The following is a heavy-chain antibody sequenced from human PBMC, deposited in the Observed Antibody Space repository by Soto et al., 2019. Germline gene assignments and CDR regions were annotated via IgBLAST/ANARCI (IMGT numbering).Heavy chain of an antibody. CDR1: GGTFSSYA. Sequence: GASVKVSCKDSGGTFSSYAISWVRQAPRQGLEWMGGIIPIFGTANYAQKFQGRVTITADESTSTAYMELSSLRSEDTAVYYCARDQGGAEDGYNLIGAGWFDPWGQGTLVTASS. V-gene: IGHV1-69*13. CDR3: ARDQGGAEDGYNLIGAGWFDP. D-gene: IGHD5-12*01. J-gene: IGHJ5*02. CDR2: IIPIFGTA.